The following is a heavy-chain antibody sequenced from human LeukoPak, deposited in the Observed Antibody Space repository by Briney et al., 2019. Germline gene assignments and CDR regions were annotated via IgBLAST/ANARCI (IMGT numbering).Heavy chain of an antibody. V-gene: IGHV1-2*02. CDR2: INPNGGGT. CDR3: ARSGSYYDISAVIDY. Sequence: ASVKVSCKASGYTFTGYYIHWVRQAPGQGLEWMGWINPNGGGTNYAQNFQGSVTMTRDTSITTAYLELSRLRSDDTAVYYCARSGSYYDISAVIDYWGQGTLVTVSS. D-gene: IGHD3-22*01. J-gene: IGHJ4*02. CDR1: GYTFTGYY.